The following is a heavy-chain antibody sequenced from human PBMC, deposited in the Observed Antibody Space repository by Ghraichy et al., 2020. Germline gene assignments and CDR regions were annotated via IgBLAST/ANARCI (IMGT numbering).Heavy chain of an antibody. Sequence: SETLSLTCAVYGGSFSGYYWSWIRQPPGKGLEWIGEINHSGSTNYNPSLKSRVTISVDTSKNQFSLKLSSVTAADTAVYYCARSPGWGVAVAGTCMDVWGKGTTVTVSS. CDR1: GGSFSGYY. D-gene: IGHD6-19*01. V-gene: IGHV4-34*01. CDR2: INHSGST. CDR3: ARSPGWGVAVAGTCMDV. J-gene: IGHJ6*03.